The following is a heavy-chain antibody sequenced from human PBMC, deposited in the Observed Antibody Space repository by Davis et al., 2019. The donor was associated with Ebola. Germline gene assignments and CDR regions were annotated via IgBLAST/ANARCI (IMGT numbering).Heavy chain of an antibody. CDR2: IKQDGSEK. V-gene: IGHV3-7*01. Sequence: GESLKISCAASGFSFSSYWMSWVRQAPGKGLEWVANIKQDGSEKYYVDSVKGRFTISRDNAKNSLYLQMNSLRAEDTAVYYCARDLVVVTAPGDYWGQGTLVTVSS. CDR3: ARDLVVVTAPGDY. CDR1: GFSFSSYW. D-gene: IGHD2-21*02. J-gene: IGHJ4*02.